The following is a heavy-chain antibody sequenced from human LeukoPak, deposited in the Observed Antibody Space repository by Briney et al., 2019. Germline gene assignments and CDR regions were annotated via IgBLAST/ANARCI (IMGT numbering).Heavy chain of an antibody. D-gene: IGHD3-16*01. V-gene: IGHV3-66*01. J-gene: IGHJ4*02. CDR3: ARDTDWGSF. CDR1: GFTFSSYA. Sequence: GGSLRPSCAASGFTFSSYAMSWVRQAPGKGLEWVSVIYSGGSTYYADSVKGRFTISRDNSKNTLCLQMNSLRAEDTAVYYCARDTDWGSFWGQGTLVTVSS. CDR2: IYSGGST.